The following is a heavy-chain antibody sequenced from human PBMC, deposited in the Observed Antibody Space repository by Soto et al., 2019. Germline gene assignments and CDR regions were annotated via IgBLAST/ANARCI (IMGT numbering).Heavy chain of an antibody. CDR2: INPNTGGT. Sequence: QIELVQSGAEVTKSGASVKVSCKTSGYTFAEFYVHWVRQVPGQGLEWMGWINPNTGGTHYAVKFQDRVTMTRDTSIRTAYMELARLRSDDTATYYCARDGNYCTSGEGHWFDPWGQGTLITVSP. J-gene: IGHJ5*02. CDR1: GYTFAEFY. D-gene: IGHD2-8*01. CDR3: ARDGNYCTSGEGHWFDP. V-gene: IGHV1-2*02.